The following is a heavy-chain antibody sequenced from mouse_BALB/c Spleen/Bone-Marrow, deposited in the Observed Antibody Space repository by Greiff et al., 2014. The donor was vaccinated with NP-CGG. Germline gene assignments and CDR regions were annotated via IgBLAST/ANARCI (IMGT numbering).Heavy chain of an antibody. V-gene: IGHV3-1*02. CDR1: GYSITSGYS. D-gene: IGHD2-3*01. Sequence: VQLKESGPDLVKPSQSLSLTCTVTGYSITSGYSWHWIRQSPGNKLEWMGYIQYSGSTNYNPSLKSRISITRDTSKNQFFLQLNSVTTEDTATYYCARRGSIYDGYLDYWGQGTTLTVSS. J-gene: IGHJ2*01. CDR2: IQYSGST. CDR3: ARRGSIYDGYLDY.